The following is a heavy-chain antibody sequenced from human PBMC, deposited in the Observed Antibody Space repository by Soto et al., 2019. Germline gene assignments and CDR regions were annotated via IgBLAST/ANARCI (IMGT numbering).Heavy chain of an antibody. V-gene: IGHV3-13*04. Sequence: GSLRLSCEASGFTFSKFDMHWVLQPTGKGLEWVSTIGISGDTYYAVSVKGRFTISRDNAKNSLSLQMNSLRAGDTALYFCARGQEVGAHFFDSWGQGTQVTVSS. D-gene: IGHD2-15*01. CDR1: GFTFSKFD. CDR2: IGISGDT. J-gene: IGHJ4*02. CDR3: ARGQEVGAHFFDS.